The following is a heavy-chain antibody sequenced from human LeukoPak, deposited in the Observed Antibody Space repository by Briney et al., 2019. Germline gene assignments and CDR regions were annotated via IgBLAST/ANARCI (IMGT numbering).Heavy chain of an antibody. CDR3: ARFSAMYAFDI. CDR1: VYSISSGYY. D-gene: IGHD2-2*01. J-gene: IGHJ3*02. V-gene: IGHV4-38-2*01. CDR2: IYHSGST. Sequence: PSETLSLTCAVSVYSISSGYYWGWIRQPPGKGLEWIGSIYHSGSTYYNPSLKSRVAISVDTSKNQFSLKLSSVTAADTAVYYCARFSAMYAFDIWGQGTMVTVSS.